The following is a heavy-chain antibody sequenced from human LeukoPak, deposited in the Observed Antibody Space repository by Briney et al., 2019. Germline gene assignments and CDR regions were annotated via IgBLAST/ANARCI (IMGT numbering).Heavy chain of an antibody. D-gene: IGHD6-19*01. CDR2: ISGSGGST. Sequence: GSLRLSCAASGFTFSSYAMRWVRQAPGKGLEWVSAISGSGGSTYYADSVKGRFTISRDNSKNTLYLQMNSLRAEDTAVYYCATTRSYSSGWLYWGQGTLVTVSS. V-gene: IGHV3-23*01. CDR3: ATTRSYSSGWLY. J-gene: IGHJ4*02. CDR1: GFTFSSYA.